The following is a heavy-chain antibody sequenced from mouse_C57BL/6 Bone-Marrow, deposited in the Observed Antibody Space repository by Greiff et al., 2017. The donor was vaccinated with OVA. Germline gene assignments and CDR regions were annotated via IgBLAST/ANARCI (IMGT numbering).Heavy chain of an antibody. CDR1: GYTFTDYY. D-gene: IGHD1-1*01. Sequence: VQLQQSGPELVKPGASVKISCKASGYTFTDYYINWVKQRPGQGLEWIGWIFPGSGSTYYNEKFKGKATLTVDKSSSTAYMLLSSLTSEDSAVYFCARSHYYGSSYDYFDYWGQGTTLTVSS. CDR2: IFPGSGST. V-gene: IGHV1-75*01. J-gene: IGHJ2*01. CDR3: ARSHYYGSSYDYFDY.